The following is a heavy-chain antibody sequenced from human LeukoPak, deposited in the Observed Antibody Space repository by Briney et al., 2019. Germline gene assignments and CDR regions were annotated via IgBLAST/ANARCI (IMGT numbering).Heavy chain of an antibody. V-gene: IGHV3-30*02. CDR3: AREGRAYCSSTSCPIRGDWFDP. CDR1: GSTFSSYG. J-gene: IGHJ5*02. CDR2: IRYDGSNK. Sequence: PGGSLRLSCAASGSTFSSYGMHWVRQAPGKGLEWVAFIRYDGSNKYYADSVKGRFTISRDNSKNTLYLQMNSLRAEDTAVYYCAREGRAYCSSTSCPIRGDWFDPWGQGTLVTVSS. D-gene: IGHD2-2*01.